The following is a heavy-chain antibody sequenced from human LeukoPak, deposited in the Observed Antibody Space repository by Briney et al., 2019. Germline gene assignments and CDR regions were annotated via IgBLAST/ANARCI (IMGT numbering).Heavy chain of an antibody. CDR2: IYYSGST. CDR3: ARVPAMRIHFDY. V-gene: IGHV4-59*01. Sequence: SETLSLTCTVSGGSISSYYRSWIRQPPGKGLEWIGYIYYSGSTNYNPSLKSRVTISVDTSKNQFSLKLSSVTAADTAVYYCARVPAMRIHFDYWGQGTLVSVSS. J-gene: IGHJ4*02. CDR1: GGSISSYY. D-gene: IGHD2-2*01.